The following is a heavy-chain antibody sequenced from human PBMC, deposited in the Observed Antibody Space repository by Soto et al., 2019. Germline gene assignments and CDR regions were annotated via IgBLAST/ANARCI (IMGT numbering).Heavy chain of an antibody. D-gene: IGHD6-19*01. V-gene: IGHV3-30*18. Sequence: SLRLSCAASGFTFSSYGMHWVRQAPGKGLEWVAVISYDGSNKYYADSVKGRFTISRDNSKNTLYLQMNSLRAEDTAVYYCAKSGVAGMLFDYWGQGTLVTVSS. CDR3: AKSGVAGMLFDY. J-gene: IGHJ4*02. CDR1: GFTFSSYG. CDR2: ISYDGSNK.